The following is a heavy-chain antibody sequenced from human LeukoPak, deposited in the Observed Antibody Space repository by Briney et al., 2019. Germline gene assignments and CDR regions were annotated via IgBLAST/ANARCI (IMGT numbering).Heavy chain of an antibody. V-gene: IGHV4-38-2*01. CDR1: GYSISSGYY. CDR3: EGPHDYGGNSGGYWFDP. D-gene: IGHD4-23*01. Sequence: PSETLSLTCAVSGYSISSGYYWGWIRQPPGKGLEWIGSIYHSGSPYYNPSLKSRVTISVDTSKNQFSLKLSSVTAADTAVYYCEGPHDYGGNSGGYWFDPWGQGTLVTVSS. CDR2: IYHSGSP. J-gene: IGHJ5*02.